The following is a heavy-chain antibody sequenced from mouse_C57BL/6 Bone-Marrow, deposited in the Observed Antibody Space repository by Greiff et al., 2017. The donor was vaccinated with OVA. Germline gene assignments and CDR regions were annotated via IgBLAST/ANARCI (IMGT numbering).Heavy chain of an antibody. CDR3: ASQTAQATRFAY. Sequence: QVQLQQPGAELVKPGASVKVSCKASGYTFTSYWMHWVKQRPGQGLEWIGRIHPSDSDTNYNQKFKGKATLTVDKSSSTAYMPLSSLTSEDSAVYYCASQTAQATRFAYWGQGTLVTVSA. V-gene: IGHV1-74*01. CDR1: GYTFTSYW. D-gene: IGHD3-2*02. J-gene: IGHJ3*01. CDR2: IHPSDSDT.